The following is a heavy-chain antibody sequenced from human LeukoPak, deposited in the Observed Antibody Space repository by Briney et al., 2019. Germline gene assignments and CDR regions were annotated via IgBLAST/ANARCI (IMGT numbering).Heavy chain of an antibody. Sequence: GGSLRLSCAGSGFTFSTFAMRWVRQAPGKGLDWVSSIGGGGDAHYADSAKGRFTISRDNAQNTLSLQMNNLRSEDTAIYYCWRGAGGAPDDSWGQGTLVTVPS. CDR2: IGGGGDA. CDR3: WRGAGGAPDDS. CDR1: GFTFSTFA. J-gene: IGHJ5*02. D-gene: IGHD3-3*01. V-gene: IGHV3-23*01.